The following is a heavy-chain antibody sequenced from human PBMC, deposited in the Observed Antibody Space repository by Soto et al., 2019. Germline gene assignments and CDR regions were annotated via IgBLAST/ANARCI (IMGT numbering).Heavy chain of an antibody. J-gene: IGHJ5*02. V-gene: IGHV1-8*01. CDR2: MNPNSGNT. Sequence: ASVKVSCKASGYTFTSYDINWVRQATGQGLEWMGWMNPNSGNTGYAQKFQGRVTMTRNTSISTAYMELSSLRSEDTAVYYCARMDYYIWGSYRDNLFDPWGQGTLVTVSS. CDR1: GYTFTSYD. D-gene: IGHD3-16*02. CDR3: ARMDYYIWGSYRDNLFDP.